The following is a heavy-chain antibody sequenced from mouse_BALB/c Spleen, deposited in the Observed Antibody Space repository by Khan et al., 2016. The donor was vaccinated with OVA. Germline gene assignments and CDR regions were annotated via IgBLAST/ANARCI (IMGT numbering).Heavy chain of an antibody. J-gene: IGHJ3*01. D-gene: IGHD2-14*01. CDR1: CYTFTSYT. CDR2: INPSNGYT. CDR3: VRDGAYHRNDGWFAY. Sequence: QVQLKVSGAELARPGASVKMSCKASCYTFTSYTIHWIKLRPGQGLEWIGYINPSNGYTNYNQKFKDKATLTADKSSTTAYMPLSSLTSDDSAVYNCVRDGAYHRNDGWFAYWGQGTLVTVSA. V-gene: IGHV1-4*01.